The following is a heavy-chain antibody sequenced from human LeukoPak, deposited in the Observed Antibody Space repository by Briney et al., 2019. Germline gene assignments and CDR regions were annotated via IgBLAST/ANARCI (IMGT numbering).Heavy chain of an antibody. V-gene: IGHV3-9*01. D-gene: IGHD4-17*01. CDR3: AKDADDSGDYVGIDY. Sequence: GGSLRLSCAASGFNFNDYAMHWVRQVPGKGLEWVSGISWNRNTIGYADSVRGRFAIFRDDGTNSLYLQMNSLRAEDTALYYCAKDADDSGDYVGIDYWGQGTLVTVSS. CDR2: ISWNRNTI. CDR1: GFNFNDYA. J-gene: IGHJ4*02.